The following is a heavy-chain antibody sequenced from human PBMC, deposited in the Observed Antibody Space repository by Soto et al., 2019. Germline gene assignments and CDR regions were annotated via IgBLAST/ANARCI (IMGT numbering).Heavy chain of an antibody. V-gene: IGHV3-30*04. CDR1: GFTFSSYA. CDR3: AKGGTYYDFWSVYLWVSPGP. D-gene: IGHD3-3*01. J-gene: IGHJ5*02. CDR2: ISYDGRNK. Sequence: PGGSLRLSCAASGFTFSSYAMHWVRQAPGKGLEWVAVISYDGRNKYYADSAKGRFTISRDNSKNTLYLQMNSLRAEDTAVYYSAKGGTYYDFWSVYLWVSPGPWGQGTLVTVSS.